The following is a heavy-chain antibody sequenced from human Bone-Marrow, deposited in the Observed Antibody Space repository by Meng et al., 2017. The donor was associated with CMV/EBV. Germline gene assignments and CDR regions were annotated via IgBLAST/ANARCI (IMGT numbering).Heavy chain of an antibody. D-gene: IGHD2-2*01. CDR2: ISSSSSYI. J-gene: IGHJ4*03. CDR3: ARAVVVPATTDY. V-gene: IGHV3-21*01. Sequence: GESLKISCAASGFTFSSYSMNWVRQAPGKGLEWVSSISSSSSYIYYADSVKGRFTISRDNAKNSLYLQMNSLRAEDTAVYYCARAVVVPATTDYWGQGTTVTVSS. CDR1: GFTFSSYS.